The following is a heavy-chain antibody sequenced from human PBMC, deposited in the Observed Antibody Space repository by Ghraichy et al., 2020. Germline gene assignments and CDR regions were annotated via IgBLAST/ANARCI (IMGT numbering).Heavy chain of an antibody. CDR1: GFTFDDYW. V-gene: IGHV3-7*03. D-gene: IGHD5-18*01. CDR2: IKQDGSEE. Sequence: GGSLRLSCAASGFTFDDYWMSWVRQAPGKGLEWVASIKQDGSEEYNVDFVKGRFTISRDNARKSLYLHMNSLRAEDTAVYYCARVVSAGQNTAAYWGQGTLVTVAS. J-gene: IGHJ4*02. CDR3: ARVVSAGQNTAAY.